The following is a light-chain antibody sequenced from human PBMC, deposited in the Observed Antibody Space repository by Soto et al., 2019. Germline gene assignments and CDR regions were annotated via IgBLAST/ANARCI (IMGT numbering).Light chain of an antibody. CDR3: LLSYSGASYV. J-gene: IGLJ1*01. CDR2: DTS. CDR1: TGAVTSGHY. V-gene: IGLV7-46*01. Sequence: QAVVTQEPSLTVSPGGIVTLTCGSSTGAVTSGHYPYWFQQKPGQAPRTLIYDTSNKHSWTPARFSGSLLGGKAALTLSGAQPEDEAEYYCLLSYSGASYVFGTGTKLTVL.